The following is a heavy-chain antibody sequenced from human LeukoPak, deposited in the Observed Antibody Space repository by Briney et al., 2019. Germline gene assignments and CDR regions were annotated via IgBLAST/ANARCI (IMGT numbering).Heavy chain of an antibody. CDR1: GFTSSSSW. CDR3: ARDSSGYAY. CDR2: TNQVGSEE. J-gene: IGHJ4*02. V-gene: IGHV3-7*01. Sequence: GGSLRLSCAASGFTSSSSWMSWVRQAPGKGLEWVANTNQVGSEEYYVDSVKGRFTISRDNAKNSLYLQMNSLRAEDTAVYYCARDSSGYAYWGQGTLVTVSS. D-gene: IGHD3-22*01.